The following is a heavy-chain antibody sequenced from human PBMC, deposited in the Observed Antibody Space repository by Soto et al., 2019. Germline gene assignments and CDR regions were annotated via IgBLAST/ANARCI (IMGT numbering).Heavy chain of an antibody. V-gene: IGHV3-33*01. CDR2: IWYDGSEK. Sequence: PGGSLRLSCAASGFTFSNFGMHWVRQAPGKGLEWVAFIWYDGSEKYNADSVQGRFTISRDNSKNTLYPQMNSLRAEDTAIYYCARSRETFDYWGQGTLVTVSS. J-gene: IGHJ4*02. CDR1: GFTFSNFG. D-gene: IGHD1-26*01. CDR3: ARSRETFDY.